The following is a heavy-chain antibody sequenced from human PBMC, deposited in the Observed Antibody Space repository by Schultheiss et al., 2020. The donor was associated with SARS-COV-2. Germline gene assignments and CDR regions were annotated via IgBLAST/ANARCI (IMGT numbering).Heavy chain of an antibody. CDR3: ARYYPYYYDSSGYLH. CDR2: IIPIFGTA. CDR1: GGTFSSYA. Sequence: SVKVSCKASGGTFSSYAISWVRQAPGQGLEWMGGIIPIFGTANYAQKFQGRVTITRDTSASTAYMELSSLRSEDTAVYYCARYYPYYYDSSGYLHWGQGTLVTVSS. V-gene: IGHV1-69*05. J-gene: IGHJ4*02. D-gene: IGHD3-22*01.